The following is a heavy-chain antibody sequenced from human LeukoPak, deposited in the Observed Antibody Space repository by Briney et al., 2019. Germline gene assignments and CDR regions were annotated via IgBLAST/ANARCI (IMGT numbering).Heavy chain of an antibody. D-gene: IGHD6-19*01. V-gene: IGHV3-48*03. Sequence: GSLRLSCAVSRFPFSVYEMNWVRQAPGKGLEWVSNIASSGTTKYYADSVKGRFSISRDNAKSSRYLQMNSLRVEDTAVYYCTLLAVASDFDYWGQGALVTVSS. J-gene: IGHJ4*02. CDR2: IASSGTTK. CDR3: TLLAVASDFDY. CDR1: RFPFSVYE.